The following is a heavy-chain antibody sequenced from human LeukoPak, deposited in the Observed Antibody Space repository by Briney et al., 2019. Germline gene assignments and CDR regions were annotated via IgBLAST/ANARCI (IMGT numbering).Heavy chain of an antibody. V-gene: IGHV1-18*01. J-gene: IGHJ4*02. CDR2: ISAYNGNT. CDR1: GYTFTSYG. D-gene: IGHD2-21*02. CDR3: ARDRVAYCGGDCYPTHDY. Sequence: EASVKVSCKASGYTFTSYGISWVRQAPGQGLEWMGWISAYNGNTNYAQKLQGRVTMTTDTSTSTAYMELRSLRSDDTAVYYCARDRVAYCGGDCYPTHDYWGQGTLVTVSS.